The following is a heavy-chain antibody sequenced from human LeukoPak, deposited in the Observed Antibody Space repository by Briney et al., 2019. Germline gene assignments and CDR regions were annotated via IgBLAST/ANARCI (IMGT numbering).Heavy chain of an antibody. D-gene: IGHD7-27*01. CDR1: GFTFSRHA. Sequence: GGSLRLSCAASGFTFSRHAMIWIRQAPGKGLEWVSAISGSGADTYCADSVKGRFTTFRDNSKNTVYLRMNSLRAEDTAIYYCAKDPWGSRGYFDYWGQGTLVTVSS. CDR3: AKDPWGSRGYFDY. J-gene: IGHJ4*02. V-gene: IGHV3-23*01. CDR2: ISGSGADT.